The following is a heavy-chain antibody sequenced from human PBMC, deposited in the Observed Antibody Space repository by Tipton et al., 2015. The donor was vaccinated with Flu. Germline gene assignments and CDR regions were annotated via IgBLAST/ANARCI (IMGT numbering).Heavy chain of an antibody. V-gene: IGHV4-34*01. CDR3: ARGYCSGGSCSYWYFDL. D-gene: IGHD2-15*01. J-gene: IGHJ2*01. Sequence: TLSLTCAVYGGSFSGYYWSWIRQPSGKGLEWIGEINHSGSTNYNPSLKSRVTISADTSKNQFSLKLSSVTAADTAVYYCARGYCSGGSCSYWYFDLWGRGTLVTVSS. CDR2: INHSGST. CDR1: GGSFSGYY.